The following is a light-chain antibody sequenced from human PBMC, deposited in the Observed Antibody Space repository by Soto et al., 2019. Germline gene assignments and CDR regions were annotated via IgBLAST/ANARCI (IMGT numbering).Light chain of an antibody. J-gene: IGLJ3*02. CDR3: SSYTTSSTVV. CDR1: AGDIGAYNY. V-gene: IGLV2-14*01. Sequence: QSALTQPASVSGSPGQSVTISCAGTAGDIGAYNYVSWYQQHPGKAPKLMIYEVIRRPSGISNRFSGSKSGNTASLTISTLQAEDEADYYCSSYTTSSTVVFGGGTKVTVL. CDR2: EVI.